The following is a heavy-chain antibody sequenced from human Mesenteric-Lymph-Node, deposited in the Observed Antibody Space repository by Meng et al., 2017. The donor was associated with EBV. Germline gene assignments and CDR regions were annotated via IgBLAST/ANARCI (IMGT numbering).Heavy chain of an antibody. CDR2: IHYSGST. CDR1: GGSISSSSDF. D-gene: IGHD5-12*01. Sequence: QLRWQEPGPGLVKPSETLSLTCTVSGGSISSSSDFWGWIRQPPGKGLEWIGTIHYSGSTYYNPSLKSRVTISVDTSKNQFSLKLSSVTAADTAVYFCARDALGGYTSGWFDYWGQGTLVTVSS. CDR3: ARDALGGYTSGWFDY. J-gene: IGHJ5*01. V-gene: IGHV4-39*07.